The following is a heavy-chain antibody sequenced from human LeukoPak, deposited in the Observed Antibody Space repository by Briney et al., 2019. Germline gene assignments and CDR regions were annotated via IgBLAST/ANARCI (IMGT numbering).Heavy chain of an antibody. D-gene: IGHD1-26*01. CDR3: AREGDGWELLFDY. CDR2: IHYSGST. CDR1: GGSITSYY. Sequence: PSETLSLTCAVSGGSITSYYWSWIRQPPGKGLEWIGYIHYSGSTNYNPSLKSRVTISVDTSKNQFSLKLSSVTAADTAVYYCAREGDGWELLFDYWGQGTLVTVSS. V-gene: IGHV4-59*01. J-gene: IGHJ4*02.